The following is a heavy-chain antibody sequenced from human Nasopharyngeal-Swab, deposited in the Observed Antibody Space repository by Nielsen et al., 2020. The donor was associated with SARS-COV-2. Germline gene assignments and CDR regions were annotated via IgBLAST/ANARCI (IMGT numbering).Heavy chain of an antibody. CDR1: GFTFSSYS. D-gene: IGHD2-2*01. CDR2: INWNGGST. CDR3: AREGVPAAKDAFDI. Sequence: GGSLRLSCAASGFTFSSYSMNWVRQAPGKGLEWVSGINWNGGSTGYADFVKGRFTISRDNAKNSLYLQMNSLRAEDTALYYCAREGVPAAKDAFDIWGQGTMVTVSS. V-gene: IGHV3-20*04. J-gene: IGHJ3*02.